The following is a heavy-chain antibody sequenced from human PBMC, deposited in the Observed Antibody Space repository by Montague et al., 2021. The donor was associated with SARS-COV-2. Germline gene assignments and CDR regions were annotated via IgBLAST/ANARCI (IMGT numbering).Heavy chain of an antibody. D-gene: IGHD3-3*01. CDR2: IYYSGGT. V-gene: IGHV4-59*12. J-gene: IGHJ6*02. CDR3: ARGQRQRFSVFGVLAGGPELKHYALDV. CDR1: GGSTNNFY. Sequence: SETLSLTCTVSGGSTNNFYWSWIRQPPGKGLEWIGYIYYSGGTDYNPSLKSRVTISIDTSKNQFSLNLTSVTAADTAVYFCARGQRQRFSVFGVLAGGPELKHYALDVWGLGITVTVS.